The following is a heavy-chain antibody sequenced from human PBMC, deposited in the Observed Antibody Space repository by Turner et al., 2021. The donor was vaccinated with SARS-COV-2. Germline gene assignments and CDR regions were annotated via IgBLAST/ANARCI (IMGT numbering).Heavy chain of an antibody. D-gene: IGHD6-13*01. CDR1: GITVSSNY. Sequence: EVQLVESGGGLVHPGWSLRLSCAASGITVSSNYMSCVRQAPGKGVELVTVIYSGGSTYYAEYVKGRFTISRDKSKNTLYLKINSLRAEDTAVYYCAREEAAGNCHGWFDPWGQGTLVTVSS. CDR2: IYSGGST. J-gene: IGHJ5*02. CDR3: AREEAAGNCHGWFDP. V-gene: IGHV3-66*01.